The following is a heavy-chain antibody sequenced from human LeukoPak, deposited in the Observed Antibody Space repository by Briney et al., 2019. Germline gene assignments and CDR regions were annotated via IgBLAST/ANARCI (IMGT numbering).Heavy chain of an antibody. J-gene: IGHJ2*01. CDR3: ARARVRAWKQPPRYCDL. CDR1: GFTFSSYW. V-gene: IGHV3-74*01. CDR2: INSDGSST. Sequence: PGGSLRLSCAASGFTFSSYWMHWVRQAPGKGLVCVSRINSDGSSTSYADSVKGRFTISRDNAKNTQYLQMNSLRAEHTAVCYCARARVRAWKQPPRYCDLWGRGTLVTVSS. D-gene: IGHD6-13*01.